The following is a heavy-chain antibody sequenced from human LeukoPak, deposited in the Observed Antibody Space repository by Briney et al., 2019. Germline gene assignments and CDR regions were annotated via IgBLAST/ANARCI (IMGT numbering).Heavy chain of an antibody. CDR1: GGSFSGYY. V-gene: IGHV4-34*01. CDR3: ARDMGIAAAGQFDY. Sequence: SETLSLTCAVYGGSFSGYYWSWIRQPPGKGLEWIGEINHSGSTNYNPSLKSRVTISVDTSKNQFSLRLSSVTAADTAVYYCARDMGIAAAGQFDYWGQGTLVTVSS. CDR2: INHSGST. D-gene: IGHD6-13*01. J-gene: IGHJ4*02.